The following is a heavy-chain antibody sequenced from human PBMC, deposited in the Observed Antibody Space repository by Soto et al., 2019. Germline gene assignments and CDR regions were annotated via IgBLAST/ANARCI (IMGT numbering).Heavy chain of an antibody. D-gene: IGHD2-15*01. J-gene: IGHJ4*02. CDR1: GFTFSSYA. Sequence: DVQLLESGGGLVQPEGSLRLSCAASGFTFSSYAMGWVRQGPGKGLEWVAVVSIGGSTHYADSVRGRFTISIDNSKKTLSLQMNSLTAEDPAVYFCARRRGAGGHFDYWGQGALVTVSS. CDR2: VSIGGST. V-gene: IGHV3-23*01. CDR3: ARRRGAGGHFDY.